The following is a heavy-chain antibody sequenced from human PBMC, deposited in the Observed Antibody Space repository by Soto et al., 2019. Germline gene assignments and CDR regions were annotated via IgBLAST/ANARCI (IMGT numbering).Heavy chain of an antibody. Sequence: SETLSLTCTVSGGSISSYYWSWIRQPPGKGLEWIGYIYYGGSTNYNPSLKSRVTISVDTSKNQFSLKLSSVTAADTAVYYCARGRAGDYGLYYYYGMEVWGQGTTVTVSS. CDR2: IYYGGST. D-gene: IGHD2-21*02. CDR1: GGSISSYY. CDR3: ARGRAGDYGLYYYYGMEV. J-gene: IGHJ6*02. V-gene: IGHV4-59*01.